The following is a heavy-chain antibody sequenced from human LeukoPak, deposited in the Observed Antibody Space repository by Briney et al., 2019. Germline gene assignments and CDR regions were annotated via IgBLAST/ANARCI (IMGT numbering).Heavy chain of an antibody. CDR1: GGSISSGGYY. D-gene: IGHD5-12*01. Sequence: PSQTLSLTCIVSGGSISSGGYYWSWIRQPPGKGLEWIGYIYHSGGTYYNPSLKSRVTISVDRSKNQFSLKLSSVTAADTAVYYCARGYDDSGAFDYWGQGTLVTVSS. CDR2: IYHSGGT. J-gene: IGHJ4*02. CDR3: ARGYDDSGAFDY. V-gene: IGHV4-30-2*01.